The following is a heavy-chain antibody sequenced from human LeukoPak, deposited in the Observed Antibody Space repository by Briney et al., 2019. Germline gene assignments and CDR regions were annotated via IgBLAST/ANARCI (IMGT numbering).Heavy chain of an antibody. CDR2: LRGDTGDT. Sequence: ASVTVSCKTSGYMVSDYYMHWVRQAPGQGLEWMGWLRGDTGDTDSPQKFKGRVTMTRDTATNTAYMQLSRLTYDDTAIYFCARVRDNACDYWGQGTLVPVSS. CDR3: ARVRDNACDY. D-gene: IGHD1-1*01. V-gene: IGHV1-2*02. J-gene: IGHJ4*02. CDR1: GYMVSDYY.